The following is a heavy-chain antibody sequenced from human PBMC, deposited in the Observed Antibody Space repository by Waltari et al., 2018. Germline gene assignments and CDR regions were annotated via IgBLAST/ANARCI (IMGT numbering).Heavy chain of an antibody. CDR3: ARSRYYYGSGSYSPLGV. CDR1: GGSLSGYY. D-gene: IGHD3-10*01. V-gene: IGHV4-34*01. Sequence: QVQLQQWGAGLLKPSETLSLTCAVYGGSLSGYYWSWLPQPPGKGLEWIGEINHSGSTNYNPSLKSRVTISVDTSKNQFSLKLSSVTAADTAVYYCARSRYYYGSGSYSPLGVWGKGTTVTISS. J-gene: IGHJ6*04. CDR2: INHSGST.